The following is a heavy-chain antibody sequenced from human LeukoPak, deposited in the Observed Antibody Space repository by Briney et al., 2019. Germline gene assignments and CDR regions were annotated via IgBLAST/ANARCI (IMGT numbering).Heavy chain of an antibody. J-gene: IGHJ6*03. Sequence: ASVKVSCKASGYTFTSYGISWVRQAPGQGLEWMGWISAYNGNTNYAQKLQGRVTMTTDTSTSTAYMELRSLRSDDTAVYYCARVSSTPDHKYHYMDVWGKGTTVTVSS. V-gene: IGHV1-18*01. D-gene: IGHD2-2*01. CDR3: ARVSSTPDHKYHYMDV. CDR2: ISAYNGNT. CDR1: GYTFTSYG.